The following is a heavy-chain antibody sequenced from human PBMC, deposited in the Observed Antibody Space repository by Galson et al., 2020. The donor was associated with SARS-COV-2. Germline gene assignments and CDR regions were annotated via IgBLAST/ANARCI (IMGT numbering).Heavy chain of an antibody. Sequence: ETLSLTCTVSGGSISSYYWSWIRQPPGKGLEWIGYINYSGSATYNPSLKSRFTISIDTSRNQFSLKVTYVNDADTAVYYCARGGGWSRFDFWGQGTLVTVSS. J-gene: IGHJ4*02. D-gene: IGHD2-15*01. V-gene: IGHV4-59*01. CDR3: ARGGGWSRFDF. CDR1: GGSISSYY. CDR2: INYSGSA.